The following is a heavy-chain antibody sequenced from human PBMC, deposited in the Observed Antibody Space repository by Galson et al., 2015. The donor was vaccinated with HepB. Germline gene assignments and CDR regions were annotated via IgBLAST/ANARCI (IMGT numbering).Heavy chain of an antibody. CDR3: ARDLAPPTEEGVTVTTWAFDY. Sequence: SVKVSCKASGYTFTFYYMHWVRQAPGQGLEWMGIINPSGGSTSYAQKLQGRVTMTRDTSTSTVYMELSSLRSEDTAVYYCARDLAPPTEEGVTVTTWAFDYWGQGTLVTVSS. CDR2: INPSGGST. V-gene: IGHV1-46*04. D-gene: IGHD4-17*01. CDR1: GYTFTFYY. J-gene: IGHJ4*02.